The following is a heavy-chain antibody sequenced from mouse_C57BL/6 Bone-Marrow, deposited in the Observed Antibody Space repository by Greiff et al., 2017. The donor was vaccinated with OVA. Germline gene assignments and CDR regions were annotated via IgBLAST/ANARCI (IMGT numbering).Heavy chain of an antibody. Sequence: QVQLKESGAEVVRPGASVKLSCKASGYTFTDHYINWVKQRPGQGLEWIARIYPGGGNTYYNEKFKGKATLTAEKSSTTAYMQLSSLTSEDSAVYFCARDDGYFFEYWGQGTTLTVSS. J-gene: IGHJ2*01. CDR3: ARDDGYFFEY. D-gene: IGHD2-3*01. CDR1: GYTFTDHY. CDR2: IYPGGGNT. V-gene: IGHV1-76*01.